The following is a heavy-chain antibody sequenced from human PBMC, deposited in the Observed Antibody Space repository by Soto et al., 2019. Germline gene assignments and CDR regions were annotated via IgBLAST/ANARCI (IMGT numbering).Heavy chain of an antibody. CDR2: ISSKSGSI. CDR3: ARDRIGRFYAIDV. V-gene: IGHV3-9*01. J-gene: IGHJ6*02. D-gene: IGHD2-15*01. CDR1: GFSIDDYA. Sequence: GGSRRLSCAASGFSIDDYAMHWVRQAPGKGLEWISGISSKSGSIAYADCVKGRSTISRDNAKNYVSLQSNSLRPEDAALYYCARDRIGRFYAIDVWGQGTTATVSS.